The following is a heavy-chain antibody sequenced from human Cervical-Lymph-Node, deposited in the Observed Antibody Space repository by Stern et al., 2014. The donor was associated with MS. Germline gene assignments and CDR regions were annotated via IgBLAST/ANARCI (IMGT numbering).Heavy chain of an antibody. CDR2: IGIAGDT. V-gene: IGHV3-13*01. CDR1: GITLSSYD. D-gene: IGHD4-17*01. Sequence: AQLGQSGGGLVQPGGSLRLSCAASGITLSSYDMHWVRQVMGKGLERVSAIGIAGDTYYAGSVKGRFTISREIAKNSLFLQMNSLRAGDTAVYYCARDNGAMSGEGGMDVWGQGTTVVVSS. J-gene: IGHJ6*02. CDR3: ARDNGAMSGEGGMDV.